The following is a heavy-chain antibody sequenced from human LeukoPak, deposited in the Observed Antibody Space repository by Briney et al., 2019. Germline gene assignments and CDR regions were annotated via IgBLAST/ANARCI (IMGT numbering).Heavy chain of an antibody. J-gene: IGHJ4*02. Sequence: GGSLRLSCAASGFTFSDYYMSWIRQAPGKWLEWVSYITSSGSTIYYADSVKGRFTISRDNAKNSLYLQMNSLRAEDTAVYYCASRNVYNSAYWGQGTLVTVSS. V-gene: IGHV3-11*01. CDR1: GFTFSDYY. CDR2: ITSSGSTI. CDR3: ASRNVYNSAY. D-gene: IGHD5-24*01.